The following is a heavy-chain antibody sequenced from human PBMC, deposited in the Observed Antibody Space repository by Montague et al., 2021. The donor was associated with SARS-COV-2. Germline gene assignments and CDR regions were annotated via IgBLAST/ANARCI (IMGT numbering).Heavy chain of an antibody. CDR1: GGSISHYY. V-gene: IGHV4-4*07. Sequence: SQTLSLTCAVSGGSISHYYWSWIRQPPGKGLEWIGRIYTSGSTNYNPSLKSRVTISVDTSKNQFSLKLSSVTAADTAVYYCARVGVGTMVRGVIPAYYYYGMDVWGQGTTVTVSS. J-gene: IGHJ6*02. CDR2: IYTSGST. D-gene: IGHD3-10*01. CDR3: ARVGVGTMVRGVIPAYYYYGMDV.